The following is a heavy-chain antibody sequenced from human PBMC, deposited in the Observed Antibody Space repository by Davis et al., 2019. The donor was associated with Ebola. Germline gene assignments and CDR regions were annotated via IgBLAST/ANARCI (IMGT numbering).Heavy chain of an antibody. J-gene: IGHJ4*02. CDR3: ARSGWNYGSHFDY. V-gene: IGHV5-51*01. Sequence: GESLKISCTASGYRFTNYWVGWVRQMSGKGLEWMGIIYPGDSDTRYSPSFQGQVTISADKSISTAYLQWSSLKASDTAVYYCARSGWNYGSHFDYWGQGTLVTVSS. CDR1: GYRFTNYW. CDR2: IYPGDSDT. D-gene: IGHD1-7*01.